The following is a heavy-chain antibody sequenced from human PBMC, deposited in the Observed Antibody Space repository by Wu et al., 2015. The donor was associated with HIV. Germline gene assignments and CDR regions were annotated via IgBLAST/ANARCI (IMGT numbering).Heavy chain of an antibody. D-gene: IGHD3-22*01. CDR1: GGTFSSYA. V-gene: IGHV1-69*18. Sequence: QVLLVQSGVEVKKPGASVKVSCKASGGTFSSYAISWVRQAPGQGLEWMGRIIPIFGTANYAQKFQGRVTITADESTSTAYMELSSLRSEDTAVYYCARYGDAVWRSGYSKGADAFDIWGQGTMVTVSS. J-gene: IGHJ3*02. CDR3: ARYGDAVWRSGYSKGADAFDI. CDR2: IIPIFGTA.